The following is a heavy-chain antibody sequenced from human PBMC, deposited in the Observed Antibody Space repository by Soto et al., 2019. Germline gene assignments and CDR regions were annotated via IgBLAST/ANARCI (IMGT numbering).Heavy chain of an antibody. J-gene: IGHJ6*01. CDR3: ARYYYDTRRYDGMEV. D-gene: IGHD3-22*01. CDR2: ISDSGINT. CDR1: VFGSISSI. Sequence: PVGSRRLSCSSFVFGSISSIMKWFRQAPVRGLEWVAYISDSGINTLYADSVKGRFTVPRDTAKNSLYMQMSGLRDEDTAVYYCARYYYDTRRYDGMEVWGPGTTLTVSS. V-gene: IGHV3-48*02.